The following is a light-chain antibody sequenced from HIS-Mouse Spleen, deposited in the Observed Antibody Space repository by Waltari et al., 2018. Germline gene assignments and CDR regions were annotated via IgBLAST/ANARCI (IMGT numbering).Light chain of an antibody. CDR1: SSNIGSNY. J-gene: IGLJ3*02. CDR2: RNN. V-gene: IGLV1-47*01. Sequence: QSVLTQPPSASGTPGQRVTISCSGSSSNIGSNYVYWYRQLPGTAPKLLIYRNNTRPSGFPDRFSGSKSGHSASLAISGLRSEDEADYYCAAWDDSLSGPVFGGGTKLTVL. CDR3: AAWDDSLSGPV.